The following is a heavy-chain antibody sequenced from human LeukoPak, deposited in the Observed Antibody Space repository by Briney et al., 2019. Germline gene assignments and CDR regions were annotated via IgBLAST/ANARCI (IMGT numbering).Heavy chain of an antibody. V-gene: IGHV3-30*01. CDR1: GFTFSRNV. CDR3: ARGGIPTCPYYYFYYMDV. J-gene: IGHJ6*03. CDR2: ISYDGNNK. Sequence: PGSSLRLSCAASGFTFSRNVMHWVRQAPGKGLEWVALISYDGNNKFYADSVKGRFTISRDNSRNTLYLQMNSLRGEDAAVYSCARGGIPTCPYYYFYYMDVWGKGTAVTVSS. D-gene: IGHD3-10*01.